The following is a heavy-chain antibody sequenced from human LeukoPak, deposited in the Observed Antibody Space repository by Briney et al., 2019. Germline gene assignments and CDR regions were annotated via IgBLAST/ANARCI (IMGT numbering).Heavy chain of an antibody. J-gene: IGHJ4*02. CDR3: ARAIAAAGDF. D-gene: IGHD6-13*01. CDR1: GYTFTGYY. V-gene: IGHV1-2*06. Sequence: ASVKVSCKASGYTFTGYYMHWVRQAPGQGLEWMGRINPNSGGTNSAQKFQGRVTMTRDTSINTAYMELNRLRSDDAAVYYCARAIAAAGDFWGQGTLVTVSS. CDR2: INPNSGGT.